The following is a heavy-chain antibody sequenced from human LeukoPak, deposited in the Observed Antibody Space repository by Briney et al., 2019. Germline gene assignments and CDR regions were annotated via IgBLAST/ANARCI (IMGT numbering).Heavy chain of an antibody. J-gene: IGHJ4*02. Sequence: PSETLSLTCTVSGGSLSSYYWSWIRQPPGKGLEWIGYIYYSGSTNYNPSLKSRVTISVDTSKNQFSLKLSSVTAADTAVYYCARGHPGDPVDYWGQGTLVTVSS. V-gene: IGHV4-59*01. D-gene: IGHD2-21*01. CDR3: ARGHPGDPVDY. CDR2: IYYSGST. CDR1: GGSLSSYY.